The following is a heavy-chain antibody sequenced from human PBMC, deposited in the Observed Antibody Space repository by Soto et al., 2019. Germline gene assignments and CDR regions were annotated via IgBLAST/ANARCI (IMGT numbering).Heavy chain of an antibody. J-gene: IGHJ4*02. D-gene: IGHD3-16*01. CDR1: GFTFRDYA. CDR3: ANFGVIRDYFDY. CDR2: ISYDGNKI. V-gene: IGHV3-30*18. Sequence: QVQLVESGGGVVQPGRSLRLSCAASGFTFRDYAMHWVRQAPGKGLEWLAVISYDGNKIFYADSVTGRFTISRDISMNTLYLQMSSLRAEDTAVYYCANFGVIRDYFDYWGQGTVVTVSS.